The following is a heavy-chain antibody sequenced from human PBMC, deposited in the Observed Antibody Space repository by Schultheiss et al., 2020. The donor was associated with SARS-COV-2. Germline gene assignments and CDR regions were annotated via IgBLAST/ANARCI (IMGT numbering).Heavy chain of an antibody. Sequence: GGSLRLSCAGSGFTFIDYYMRWVRRAPGKGLEWVAVIWYDGSNKYYADSVKGRFTISRDNSKNTLYLQMNSLRAEDTAVYYCARDRLYYYDSSGFDYWGQGTLVTVSS. V-gene: IGHV3-33*08. CDR2: IWYDGSNK. J-gene: IGHJ4*02. CDR3: ARDRLYYYDSSGFDY. CDR1: GFTFIDYY. D-gene: IGHD3-22*01.